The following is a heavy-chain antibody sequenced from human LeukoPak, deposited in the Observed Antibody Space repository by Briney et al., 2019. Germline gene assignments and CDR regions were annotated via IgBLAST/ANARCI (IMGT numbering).Heavy chain of an antibody. V-gene: IGHV1-69*04. CDR2: IIPILGIA. Sequence: ASVKVSCKASGYTFTSYDINWVRQAPGQGLEWMGRIIPILGIANYAQKFQGRVTITADKSTSTAYMELSSLRSEDTAVYYCAKDECAACYWGSGYWGQGTLVTVSS. CDR3: AKDECAACYWGSGY. J-gene: IGHJ4*02. D-gene: IGHD2-21*02. CDR1: GYTFTSYD.